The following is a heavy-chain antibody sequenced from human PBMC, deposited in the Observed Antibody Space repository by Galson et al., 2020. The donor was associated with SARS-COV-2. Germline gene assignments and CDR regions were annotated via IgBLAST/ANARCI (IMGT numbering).Heavy chain of an antibody. CDR1: GFIFSDAW. CDR3: GTDAAHLRRGYTSWGGAFNL. J-gene: IGHJ3*01. V-gene: IGHV3-15*01. D-gene: IGHD3-10*01. Sequence: GESLKISCTVSGFIFSDAWMSWVRQAPGKGLEWVGRIKSKSDGGTTDYDAAVKDRFIISRDDSKKTLYLQVNSLITEDTAVYYCGTDAAHLRRGYTSWGGAFNLWGQGTVVTVSS. CDR2: IKSKSDGGTT.